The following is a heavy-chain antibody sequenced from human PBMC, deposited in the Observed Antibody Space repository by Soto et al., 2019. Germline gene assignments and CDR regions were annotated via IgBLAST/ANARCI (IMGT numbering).Heavy chain of an antibody. CDR2: INPDGSEE. CDR3: ARPYCFVGPCYAPPDY. J-gene: IGHJ4*02. V-gene: IGHV3-7*01. CDR1: GITFSSFW. Sequence: ELQLLESGGDLVQPGGSLRLSCEVSGITFSSFWVTWVRQPPGTGLEWVANINPDGSEEYYVDSVKGRFTISRDNAKNSLYLQMDNLRAEDTAVYYCARPYCFVGPCYAPPDYWGQGTLVTVSS. D-gene: IGHD2-2*01.